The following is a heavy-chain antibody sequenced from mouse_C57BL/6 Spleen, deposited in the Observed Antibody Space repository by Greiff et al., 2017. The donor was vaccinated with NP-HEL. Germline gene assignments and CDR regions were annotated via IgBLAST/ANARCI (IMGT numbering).Heavy chain of an antibody. Sequence: EVMLVESGGGLVQPGGSMKLSCAASGFTFSDAWMDWVRQSPEKGLEWVAEIRNKANNHATYYAESVKGRFTISRDDSKSSVYLQMNSLRAEDTGIYYCASGGVRRAFDYWGQGTTLTVSS. J-gene: IGHJ2*01. CDR1: GFTFSDAW. CDR3: ASGGVRRAFDY. CDR2: IRNKANNHAT. D-gene: IGHD2-14*01. V-gene: IGHV6-6*01.